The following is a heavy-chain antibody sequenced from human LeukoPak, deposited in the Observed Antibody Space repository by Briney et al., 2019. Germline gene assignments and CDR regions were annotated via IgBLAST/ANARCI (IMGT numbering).Heavy chain of an antibody. V-gene: IGHV1-46*01. Sequence: ASVKVSCKASGYTFTSYYMHWERQAPGQGLEWMGIINPSGGSTSYAQKFPGRVTMTRDTSTSTVYMELSSLRSEDTAVYYCARLRRLGSAFDIWGQGTMVTVSS. CDR3: ARLRRLGSAFDI. CDR2: INPSGGST. CDR1: GYTFTSYY. D-gene: IGHD3-22*01. J-gene: IGHJ3*02.